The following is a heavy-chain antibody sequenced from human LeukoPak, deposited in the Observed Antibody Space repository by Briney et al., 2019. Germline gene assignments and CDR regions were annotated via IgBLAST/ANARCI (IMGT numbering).Heavy chain of an antibody. CDR3: VMTTANYYYYGMDV. CDR2: IWYDGSNK. Sequence: GGSLRLSCAASGFTFSSYSMNWVRQAPGKGLEWVAVIWYDGSNKYYADSVKGRFTISRDNSKNTLYLQMNSLRAEDTAVYYCVMTTANYYYYGMDVWGQGTTVTVSS. V-gene: IGHV3-33*08. CDR1: GFTFSSYS. J-gene: IGHJ6*02. D-gene: IGHD4-17*01.